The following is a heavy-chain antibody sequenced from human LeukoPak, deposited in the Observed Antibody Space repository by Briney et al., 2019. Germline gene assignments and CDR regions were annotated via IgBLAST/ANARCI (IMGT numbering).Heavy chain of an antibody. J-gene: IGHJ4*02. CDR1: GGTFSSYA. D-gene: IGHD6-6*01. V-gene: IGHV1-69*04. CDR3: ARAPPPYSSSDY. CDR2: IIPMLGIA. Sequence: SVKVSCKDSGGTFSSYAISWVRQAPGQGLEWMGRIIPMLGIANYAQTFQGRVTITADKSTSTAYMERSSLRSEDTAVYYCARAPPPYSSSDYWGQGTLVTVSS.